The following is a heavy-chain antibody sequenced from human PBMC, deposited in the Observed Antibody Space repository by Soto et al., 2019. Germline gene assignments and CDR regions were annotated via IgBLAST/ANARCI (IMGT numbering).Heavy chain of an antibody. D-gene: IGHD6-19*01. J-gene: IGHJ4*02. CDR1: GGSISSGGYY. CDR3: ARVTIIAVAGTVDY. CDR2: IYYSGST. V-gene: IGHV4-31*03. Sequence: QVQLQESGPGLVKPSQTLSLTCTVSGGSISSGGYYWSWIRQHPGKGLEWIGYIYYSGSTYYNPSVKSRVTISVDTSKNQFSLKLSSVTAADTAVYYCARVTIIAVAGTVDYWGQGTLVTVSS.